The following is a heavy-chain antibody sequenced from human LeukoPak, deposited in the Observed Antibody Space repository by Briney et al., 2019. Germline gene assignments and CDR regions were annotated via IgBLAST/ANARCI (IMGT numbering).Heavy chain of an antibody. Sequence: PGGSLRLSCAASGFTLSSSAMNWVRQAPGKGLEWVSGISWNSGSIGYADSVKGRFTISRDNAKNSLYLQMNSLRAEDMALYYCARGGRGSSWYEKWGQGTLVAVSS. V-gene: IGHV3-9*03. CDR1: GFTLSSSA. D-gene: IGHD6-13*01. CDR3: ARGGRGSSWYEK. CDR2: ISWNSGSI. J-gene: IGHJ4*02.